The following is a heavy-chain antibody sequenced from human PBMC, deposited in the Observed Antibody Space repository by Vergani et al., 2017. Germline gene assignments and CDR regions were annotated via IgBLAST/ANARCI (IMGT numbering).Heavy chain of an antibody. CDR3: NRGRGYSFGYSDY. J-gene: IGHJ4*02. V-gene: IGHV3-49*04. D-gene: IGHD5-18*01. CDR1: GFSFGDYA. Sequence: EVQLVESGGGLVPPGRSLRLSCAASGFSFGDYAMTWVRQAPGKGLEWVAFIRNKAYGGTTEYAASVKGRFTISRDDSTRLAYLQLSGLKTEDTAVYFCNRGRGYSFGYSDYWGQGTLVTVSS. CDR2: IRNKAYGGTT.